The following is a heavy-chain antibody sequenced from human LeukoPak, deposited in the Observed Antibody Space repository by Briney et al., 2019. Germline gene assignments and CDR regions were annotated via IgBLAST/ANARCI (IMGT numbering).Heavy chain of an antibody. CDR3: AKACIAARPYYYYGLDV. J-gene: IGHJ6*02. CDR2: ISGSGGST. CDR1: GFTFSSYA. Sequence: GGSLRLSCAASGFTFSSYAMSWVRQAPGKGLEWVSAISGSGGSTYYADSVKGRFTISRDNSKDTLYLQMNSLRAEDTAVYYCAKACIAARPYYYYGLDVWGQGTTVTVSS. D-gene: IGHD6-6*01. V-gene: IGHV3-23*01.